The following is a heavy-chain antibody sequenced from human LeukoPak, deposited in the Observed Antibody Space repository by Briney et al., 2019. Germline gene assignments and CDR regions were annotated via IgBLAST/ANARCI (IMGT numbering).Heavy chain of an antibody. CDR1: GGSISSYY. CDR2: TYYSGST. V-gene: IGHV4-59*12. CDR3: ARSHVDTAMWDWFDP. J-gene: IGHJ5*02. Sequence: SETLSLTCTVSGGSISSYYWSWIRQPPGKGLEWIGYTYYSGSTNYNPSLKSRVTMSVDTSKNQFSLKLSSVTAADTAVYYCARSHVDTAMWDWFDPWGQGTLVTVSS. D-gene: IGHD5-18*01.